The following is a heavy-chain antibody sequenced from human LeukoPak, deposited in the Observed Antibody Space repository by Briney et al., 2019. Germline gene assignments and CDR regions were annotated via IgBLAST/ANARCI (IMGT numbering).Heavy chain of an antibody. Sequence: GGSLRLSCAASGFTFSSYGMHWVRQAPGKGLEWVAVKWYDGSNKYYADSVKGRFTISRDNSKNTLYLQMNSLRAEDTAVYYCAREAGITIFGVVYNWFDPWGQGTLVTVSS. CDR2: KWYDGSNK. D-gene: IGHD3-3*01. CDR1: GFTFSSYG. J-gene: IGHJ5*02. CDR3: AREAGITIFGVVYNWFDP. V-gene: IGHV3-33*01.